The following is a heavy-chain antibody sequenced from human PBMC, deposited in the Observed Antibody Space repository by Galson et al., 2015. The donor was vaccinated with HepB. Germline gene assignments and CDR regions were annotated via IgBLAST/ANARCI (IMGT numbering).Heavy chain of an antibody. Sequence: SVKVSCKASGGTFSSYAISWVRQAPGQGLEWMGRIIPILGIANYAQKFQGRVTITADKSTSTAYMELSSLRSEDTAVYYCARPRYSGYEKGGFDYWGQGTLVTVSS. J-gene: IGHJ4*02. D-gene: IGHD5-12*01. CDR2: IIPILGIA. CDR3: ARPRYSGYEKGGFDY. CDR1: GGTFSSYA. V-gene: IGHV1-69*04.